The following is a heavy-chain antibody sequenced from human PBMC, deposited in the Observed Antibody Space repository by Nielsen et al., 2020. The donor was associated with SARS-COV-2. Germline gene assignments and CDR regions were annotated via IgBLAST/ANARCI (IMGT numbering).Heavy chain of an antibody. CDR2: IDWDDDK. CDR3: ARMAGYGDYGGFDY. J-gene: IGHJ4*02. V-gene: IGHV2-70*01. Sequence: TLSLTCAVYGGSFSGYYWSWIRQPPGKALEWLALIDWDDDKYYSTSLKTRLTISKDTSKNQVVLTMTNMDPVDTATYYCARMAGYGDYGGFDYWGQGTLVTVSS. CDR1: GGSFSGYY. D-gene: IGHD4-17*01.